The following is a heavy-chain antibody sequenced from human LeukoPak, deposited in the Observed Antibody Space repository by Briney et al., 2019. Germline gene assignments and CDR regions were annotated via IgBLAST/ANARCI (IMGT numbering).Heavy chain of an antibody. CDR1: GFTFSSYE. CDR2: ISYDGSNK. J-gene: IGHJ4*02. D-gene: IGHD6-13*01. V-gene: IGHV3-33*08. CDR3: ARGGPAAGRFDY. Sequence: GGSLRLSCAASGFTFSSYEMNWVRQAPGRGLEWVAVISYDGSNKYYADSVKGRFTISRDNSKNTLYLQMNSQRAEDTAVYYCARGGPAAGRFDYWGQGTLVTVSS.